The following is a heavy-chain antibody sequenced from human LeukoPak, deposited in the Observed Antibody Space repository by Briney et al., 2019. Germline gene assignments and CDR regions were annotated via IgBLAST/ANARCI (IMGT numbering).Heavy chain of an antibody. CDR2: INPSSGGT. Sequence: ASVKVSCKASGYTFTGYYMHWVRQAPGQGLEWMGRINPSSGGTNYAQKFQGRVTMTRDTSISTAYRELSRLRSDDTAVYYCARAYDSSGYYYAYWGQGTLVTVSS. CDR1: GYTFTGYY. J-gene: IGHJ4*02. V-gene: IGHV1-2*06. D-gene: IGHD3-22*01. CDR3: ARAYDSSGYYYAY.